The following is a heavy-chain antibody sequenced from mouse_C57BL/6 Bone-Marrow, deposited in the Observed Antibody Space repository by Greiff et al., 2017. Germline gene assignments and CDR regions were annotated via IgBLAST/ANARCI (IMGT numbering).Heavy chain of an antibody. CDR1: EYEFPSHD. D-gene: IGHD2-4*01. V-gene: IGHV5-2*01. J-gene: IGHJ3*01. CDR2: INSDGGST. Sequence: EVKLVESGGGLVQPGESLKLSCESNEYEFPSHDMSWVRKTPEKRLELVAAINSDGGSTYYPATMERRFIISRDNTKKTLYLQMSSLMSEDTALYYCSTLGYDDDGFAYWGQGTLVTVSA. CDR3: STLGYDDDGFAY.